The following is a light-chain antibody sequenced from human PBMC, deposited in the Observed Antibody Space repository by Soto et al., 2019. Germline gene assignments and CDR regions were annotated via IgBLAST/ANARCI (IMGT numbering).Light chain of an antibody. J-gene: IGKJ1*01. Sequence: RMSLSPATVSASVRDRVTITCRASQSISSWLAWYQQKPGKAPKLLIYKASSLESGVPSRFSGSGSGTEFTLTISSLQPDDFATYYSQQYNSYSWTSGQGTKADI. CDR1: QSISSW. CDR3: QQYNSYSWT. V-gene: IGKV1-5*03. CDR2: KAS.